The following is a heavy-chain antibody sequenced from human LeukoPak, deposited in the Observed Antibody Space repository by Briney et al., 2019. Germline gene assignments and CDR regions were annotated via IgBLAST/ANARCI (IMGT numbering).Heavy chain of an antibody. CDR3: ARGESSSSPLYYYYYYMDV. J-gene: IGHJ6*03. CDR2: IYTSGST. CDR1: GGSISSGSYY. V-gene: IGHV4-61*02. Sequence: PSETLSLTCTVSGGSISSGSYYWSWIRQPAGKGLEWIGRIYTSGSTNYNPSLKSRVTISADTSQNQFSLNLSSVTAADTAVYYCARGESSSSPLYYYYYYMDVWGKGTTVTVSS. D-gene: IGHD6-6*01.